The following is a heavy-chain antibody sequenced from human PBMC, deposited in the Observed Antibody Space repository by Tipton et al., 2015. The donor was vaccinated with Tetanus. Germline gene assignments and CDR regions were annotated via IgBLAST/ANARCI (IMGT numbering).Heavy chain of an antibody. D-gene: IGHD3-22*01. CDR1: EFTFSNYA. J-gene: IGHJ4*02. CDR3: ARGIGSGGYYPFDY. Sequence: SLRLSCAASEFTFSNYAMSWVRQAPGKGLEWVSGISGSGGTTYHADSVKGRFTVSRDNSKNTLFLEMNSLRVEDTAVYYCARGIGSGGYYPFDYWGQGTQVTVST. CDR2: ISGSGGTT. V-gene: IGHV3-23*01.